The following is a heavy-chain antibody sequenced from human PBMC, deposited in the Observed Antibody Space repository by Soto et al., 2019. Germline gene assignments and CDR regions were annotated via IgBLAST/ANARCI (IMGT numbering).Heavy chain of an antibody. V-gene: IGHV4-59*01. Sequence: PSETLSLTCTVSGGSISSYYWSWIRQPPGKGLEWIGYIYYSGSTNYNPSLKSRVTISVDTSKNQFSLKLSSVTAADTAVYYCAGFGELKNAFAIRGQGTMVTVSS. CDR1: GGSISSYY. D-gene: IGHD3-10*01. CDR3: AGFGELKNAFAI. J-gene: IGHJ3*02. CDR2: IYYSGST.